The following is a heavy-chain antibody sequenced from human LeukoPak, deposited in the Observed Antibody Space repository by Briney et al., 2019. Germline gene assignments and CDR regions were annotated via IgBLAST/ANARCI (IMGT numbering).Heavy chain of an antibody. CDR3: ARDLYSSSWYDY. CDR1: GGSISSYY. V-gene: IGHV4-59*01. CDR2: IYYSGST. J-gene: IGHJ4*02. D-gene: IGHD6-13*01. Sequence: SETLSLTCTVSGGSISSYYWSWIRQPPEKGLEWIGYIYYSGSTNYNPSLKSRVTISVDTSKNQFSLKLSSVTAADTAVYYCARDLYSSSWYDYWGQGTLVTVSS.